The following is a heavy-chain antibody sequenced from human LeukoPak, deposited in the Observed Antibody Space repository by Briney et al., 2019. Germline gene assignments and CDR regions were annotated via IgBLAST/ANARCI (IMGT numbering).Heavy chain of an antibody. CDR1: GASISSGGYY. V-gene: IGHV4-31*02. Sequence: SESLSLTWTVSGASISSGGYYWSWIRQHPGKGLEWIGYIYYSGTTYYNPSLKSRVTISADTSKNQFSLKLISVTTADTAVYYCARARSAAGNFDYWGEGALVTVSS. CDR2: IYYSGTT. D-gene: IGHD6-13*01. CDR3: ARARSAAGNFDY. J-gene: IGHJ4*02.